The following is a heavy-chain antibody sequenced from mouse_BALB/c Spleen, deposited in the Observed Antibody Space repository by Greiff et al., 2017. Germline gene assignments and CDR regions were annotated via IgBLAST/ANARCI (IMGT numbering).Heavy chain of an antibody. Sequence: EVQRVESGGGLVKPGGSLKLSCAASGFTFSSYAMSWVRQSPEKRLEWVAEISSGGSYTYYPDTVTGRFTISRDNAKNTLYLEMSSLRSEDTAMYYCARGGTTAPYAMDYWGQGTSVTVSA. CDR2: ISSGGSYT. D-gene: IGHD1-2*01. J-gene: IGHJ4*01. CDR3: ARGGTTAPYAMDY. V-gene: IGHV5-9-4*01. CDR1: GFTFSSYA.